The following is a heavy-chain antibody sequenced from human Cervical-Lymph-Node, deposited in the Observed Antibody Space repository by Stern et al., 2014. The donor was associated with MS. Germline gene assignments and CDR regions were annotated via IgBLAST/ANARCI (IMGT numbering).Heavy chain of an antibody. CDR1: GYIFTSQS. V-gene: IGHV7-4-1*02. Sequence: QVQLVQSGSELKKPGASVKVSCKASGYIFTSQSMSWVRQAPGQGLEWMGRINTKTGSPTYAQGFAGRVVFSLDTSVSTAYLEISDTKSEDTGVYYCARSGSYGGDKFDSWGQGTLVTVSS. D-gene: IGHD1-26*01. CDR2: INTKTGSP. J-gene: IGHJ5*01. CDR3: ARSGSYGGDKFDS.